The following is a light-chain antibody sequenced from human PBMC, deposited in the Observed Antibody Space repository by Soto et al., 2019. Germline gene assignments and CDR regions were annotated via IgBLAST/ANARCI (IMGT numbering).Light chain of an antibody. CDR3: QQSYSTPQT. CDR2: AAS. CDR1: QSISSY. J-gene: IGKJ1*01. V-gene: IGKV1-39*01. Sequence: IRMTQSPSSLSASVGDRCTITCRASQSISSYLNWYQQKPGKAPKLLIYAASSLQSGVPSRFSGSGSGTDFTLTISSLQPEDFATYYCQQSYSTPQTFGQGTKVDIK.